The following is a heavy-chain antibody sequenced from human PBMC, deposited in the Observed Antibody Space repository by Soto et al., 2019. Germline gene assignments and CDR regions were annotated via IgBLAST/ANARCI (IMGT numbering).Heavy chain of an antibody. CDR2: IIPIFGTA. Sequence: QVQLVQSGAEVKKPGSSVKVSCKASGGTFSSYAISWVRQAPGQGLEWMGGIIPIFGTANYTQKFQGRVTITADESTSTAYMELSSLRSEDTAVYYCARAHVNPLQLVHGGWFDPWGQGTLVTVSS. D-gene: IGHD6-6*01. CDR3: ARAHVNPLQLVHGGWFDP. V-gene: IGHV1-69*01. CDR1: GGTFSSYA. J-gene: IGHJ5*02.